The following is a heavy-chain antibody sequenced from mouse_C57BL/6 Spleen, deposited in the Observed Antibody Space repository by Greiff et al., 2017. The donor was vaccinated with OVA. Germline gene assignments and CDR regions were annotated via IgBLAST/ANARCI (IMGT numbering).Heavy chain of an antibody. D-gene: IGHD1-1*01. CDR1: GYTFTDYN. J-gene: IGHJ1*03. CDR2: INPNNGGT. V-gene: IGHV1-18*01. Sequence: EVKLMESGPELVKPGASVKIPCKASGYTFTDYNMDWVKQSHGKSLEWIGDINPNNGGTIYNQKFKGKATLTVDKSSSTAYMELRSLTSEYTAVYYCASRATTDWYFDVWGTGTTVTVSS. CDR3: ASRATTDWYFDV.